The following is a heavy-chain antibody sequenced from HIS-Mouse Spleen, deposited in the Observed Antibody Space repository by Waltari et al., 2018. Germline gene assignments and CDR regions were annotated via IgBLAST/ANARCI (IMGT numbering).Heavy chain of an antibody. J-gene: IGHJ3*02. CDR2: IIPILGIA. V-gene: IGHV1-69*04. CDR1: GGTFSSYA. Sequence: QVQLVQSGAEVKTPGSSVKVSCKASGGTFSSYAISWVRPAPGQGLEWMGRIIPILGIANYAQKFQGRVTITADKSTSTAYMELSSLRSEDTAVYYCARHPEIAAAVGAFDIWGQGTMVTVSS. CDR3: ARHPEIAAAVGAFDI. D-gene: IGHD6-13*01.